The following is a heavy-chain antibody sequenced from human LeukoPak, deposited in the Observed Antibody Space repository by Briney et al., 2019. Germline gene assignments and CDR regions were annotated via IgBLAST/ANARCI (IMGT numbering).Heavy chain of an antibody. J-gene: IGHJ4*02. CDR3: AIDPNWGTHS. CDR1: GFTFSTYT. V-gene: IGHV3-23*01. CDR2: IGNNGGGI. D-gene: IGHD7-27*01. Sequence: GSLRLSCAASGFTFSTYTMYWVRHPPGRRLEWVSIIGNNGGGIHYADSVKGRFTISRDNFKNALYLQMNSLRVEDTAVYYCAIDPNWGTHSWGQGVLVTVSS.